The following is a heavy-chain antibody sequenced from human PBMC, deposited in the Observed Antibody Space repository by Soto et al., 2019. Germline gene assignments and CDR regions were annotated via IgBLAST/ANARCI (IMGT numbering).Heavy chain of an antibody. J-gene: IGHJ6*03. Sequence: QVQLQESGPGLVKPSETLSLTCTVSGGSISSYYWSWIRQPPGKGLEWIGYIYYSGSTNYNPSLKSRVTVSVDTSKTQFSLKLGSVTAADTAVYYCARTYGDYGYYYYYMDVWGKGTTVTVSS. CDR2: IYYSGST. CDR3: ARTYGDYGYYYYYMDV. D-gene: IGHD4-17*01. V-gene: IGHV4-59*01. CDR1: GGSISSYY.